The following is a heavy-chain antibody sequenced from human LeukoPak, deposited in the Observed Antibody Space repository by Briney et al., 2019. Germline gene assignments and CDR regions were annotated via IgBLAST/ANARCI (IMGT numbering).Heavy chain of an antibody. V-gene: IGHV4-39*01. CDR3: ARQTGSGLFILP. D-gene: IGHD3/OR15-3a*01. CDR2: IYYSGNT. Sequence: SGPTLVKPTQTLTLTCTFSGFSFSHDRAAVAWIRQPPGKGLEWIGSIYYSGNTYYNASLKSQVSISIDTSKNQFSLRLTSVTAADTAVYYCARQTGSGLFILPGGQGTLVTVSS. J-gene: IGHJ4*02. CDR1: GFSFSHDRAA.